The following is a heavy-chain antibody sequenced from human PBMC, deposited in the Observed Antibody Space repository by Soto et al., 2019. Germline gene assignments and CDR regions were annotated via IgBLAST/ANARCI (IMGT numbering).Heavy chain of an antibody. J-gene: IGHJ4*02. CDR3: AKDRAVAGAYYFDY. D-gene: IGHD6-19*01. V-gene: IGHV3-23*01. CDR1: GFTFNNYA. Sequence: GVLRLSCAASGFTFNNYAMSWVRQAPGKGLDWVSAVSGSGGATYYADSVKGRFTISRDNSKNTLFLQMNSLRAEDTAVYYCAKDRAVAGAYYFDYWGQGTLVTVSS. CDR2: VSGSGGAT.